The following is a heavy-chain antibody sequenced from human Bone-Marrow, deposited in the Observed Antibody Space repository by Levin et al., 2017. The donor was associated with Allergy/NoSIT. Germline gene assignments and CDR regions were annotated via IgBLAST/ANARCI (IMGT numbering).Heavy chain of an antibody. CDR1: GFTFSSYA. J-gene: IGHJ4*02. D-gene: IGHD6-19*01. Sequence: GGSLRLSCAASGFTFSSYAMSWVRQAPGKGLEWVSAISGSGGSTYYADSVKGRFTISRDNSKNTLYLQMNSLRAEDTAVYYWAKDWFQIGAVAGEAWFDYWGQGTLVTVSS. V-gene: IGHV3-23*01. CDR2: ISGSGGST. CDR3: AKDWFQIGAVAGEAWFDY.